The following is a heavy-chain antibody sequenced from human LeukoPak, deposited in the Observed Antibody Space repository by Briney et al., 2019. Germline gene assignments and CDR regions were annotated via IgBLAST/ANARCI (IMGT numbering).Heavy chain of an antibody. J-gene: IGHJ6*03. Sequence: SETLSPTCTVSGGSISSYYWSWIRQPPGKGLEWIGYIYYSGSTNYNPSLKSRVTISVDTSKNQFSLKLSSVTAADTAVYYCASFRRNYDILTGYYTSYYMDVWGKGTTVTVSS. V-gene: IGHV4-59*01. CDR3: ASFRRNYDILTGYYTSYYMDV. D-gene: IGHD3-9*01. CDR1: GGSISSYY. CDR2: IYYSGST.